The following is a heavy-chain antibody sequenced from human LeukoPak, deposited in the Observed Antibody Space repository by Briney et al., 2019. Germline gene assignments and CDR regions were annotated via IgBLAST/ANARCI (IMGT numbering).Heavy chain of an antibody. Sequence: GGSLRLSCGASGFSFSNYAMTWVRQAPGKGLEWISVIYSGGNTHYADSVKGRFTISRDNSKNMMYLQMNSLRAEDTAVYYCARSPLNYYDSSLPFGAFDIWGQGTMVTVSS. CDR2: IYSGGNT. V-gene: IGHV3-66*01. CDR3: ARSPLNYYDSSLPFGAFDI. D-gene: IGHD3-22*01. J-gene: IGHJ3*02. CDR1: GFSFSNYA.